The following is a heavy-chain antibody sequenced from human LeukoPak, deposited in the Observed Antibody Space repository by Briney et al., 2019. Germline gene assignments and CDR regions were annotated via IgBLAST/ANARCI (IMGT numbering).Heavy chain of an antibody. CDR2: IYYSGST. D-gene: IGHD6-19*01. Sequence: SQTLSLTCTVSGGSISSGDYYWSWIRQPPGKGLEWIGYIYYSGSTYYNPSLKSRVTISVDTSKNQFSLKLSSVTAADTAVYYCARRSAVAGIFYFDYWGQGTLVTVSS. V-gene: IGHV4-30-4*08. CDR3: ARRSAVAGIFYFDY. J-gene: IGHJ4*02. CDR1: GGSISSGDYY.